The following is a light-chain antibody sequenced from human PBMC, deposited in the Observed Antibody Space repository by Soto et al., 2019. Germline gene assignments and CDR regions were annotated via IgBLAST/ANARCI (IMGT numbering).Light chain of an antibody. CDR3: QQYGSSPLWT. CDR1: QGIGNA. V-gene: IGKV1-13*02. J-gene: IGKJ1*01. CDR2: DAS. Sequence: AIQMTQSPSSLSASVGDRVTSACRSSQGIGNALGWYQQKPGKAPKLLIYDASSLESVVPSRFSGSGSGTDFTLTISRLGPEDFAVYYCQQYGSSPLWTFGQGTKVDIK.